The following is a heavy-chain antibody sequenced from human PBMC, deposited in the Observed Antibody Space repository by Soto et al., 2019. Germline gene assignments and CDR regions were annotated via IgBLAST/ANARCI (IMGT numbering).Heavy chain of an antibody. CDR2: IIPIFGTA. V-gene: IGHV1-69*13. CDR3: ARVRPGEFYYFDY. CDR1: GGTFSSYA. Sequence: SVKVSFKASGGTFSSYAISWVRQAPGQGLEWMGGIIPIFGTANYAQKFQGRVTITADESTSTAYMELSSLRSEDTAVYYGARVRPGEFYYFDYWGQGTLVTVSS. J-gene: IGHJ4*02.